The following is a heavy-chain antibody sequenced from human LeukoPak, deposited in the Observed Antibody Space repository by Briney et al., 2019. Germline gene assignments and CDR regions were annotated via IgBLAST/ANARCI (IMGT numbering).Heavy chain of an antibody. CDR3: ARAIAVAGTESHDY. V-gene: IGHV3-21*01. CDR1: GFTFSRYS. Sequence: GGSLRLSCAASGFTFSRYSMNWVRQAPGKGLEWVSSISSSSSYIYYADSVKGRFTISRDNAKNSLYLQMNSLRAEDTAVYYCARAIAVAGTESHDYWGQGTLVIVSS. D-gene: IGHD6-19*01. J-gene: IGHJ4*02. CDR2: ISSSSSYI.